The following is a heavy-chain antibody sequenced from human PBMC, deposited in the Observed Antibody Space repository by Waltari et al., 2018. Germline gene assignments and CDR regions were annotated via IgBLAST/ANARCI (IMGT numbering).Heavy chain of an antibody. J-gene: IGHJ4*02. CDR3: ARRSAAGAPYFDY. Sequence: QVQLQESGPGLVKPSQTLSLTCTVSGGSISSGSYYWSWIRQPAGKGLEWIGRIYTSGSTNYNPARKSRVTISVDTSKNQFSLKLSSVTAADTAVYYCARRSAAGAPYFDYWGQGTLVTVSS. CDR2: IYTSGST. D-gene: IGHD6-13*01. CDR1: GGSISSGSYY. V-gene: IGHV4-61*02.